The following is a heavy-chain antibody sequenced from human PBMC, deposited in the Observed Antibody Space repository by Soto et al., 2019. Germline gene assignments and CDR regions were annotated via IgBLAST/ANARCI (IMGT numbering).Heavy chain of an antibody. CDR3: TSALLDYGDYYFDN. D-gene: IGHD4-17*01. CDR1: DGSISSYY. CDR2: IFISGST. J-gene: IGHJ4*02. Sequence: PSETLSLTCTVSDGSISSYYWSWIRQPAGKGLEWIGRIFISGSTNYNPSLESRLTMSVDTSKNQFSLNLSSVTAADTAVYYCTSALLDYGDYYFDNWGQGTLVTVSS. V-gene: IGHV4-4*07.